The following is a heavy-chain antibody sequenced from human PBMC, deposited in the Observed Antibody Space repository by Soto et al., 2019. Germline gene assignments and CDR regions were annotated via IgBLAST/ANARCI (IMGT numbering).Heavy chain of an antibody. CDR2: INHSGST. D-gene: IGHD2-8*02. V-gene: IGHV4-34*01. J-gene: IGHJ5*02. CDR3: ARGERSVVYALANWFDP. CDR1: GGSFSGYY. Sequence: SETLSLTCAVYGGSFSGYYWSWIRQPPGKGLEWIGEINHSGSTNYNPSLKSRVTISVDTSKNQFSLKLSSVTAADTAVYYCARGERSVVYALANWFDPWGQGTLVTVSS.